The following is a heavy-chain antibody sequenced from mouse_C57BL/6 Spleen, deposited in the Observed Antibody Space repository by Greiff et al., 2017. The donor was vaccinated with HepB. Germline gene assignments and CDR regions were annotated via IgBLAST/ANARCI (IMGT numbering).Heavy chain of an antibody. J-gene: IGHJ1*03. D-gene: IGHD1-1*01. V-gene: IGHV3-6*01. CDR3: ASPGLHYYGSSYGWYFDV. CDR2: ISYDGSN. Sequence: EVKLQESGPGLVKPSQSLSLTCSVTGYSITSGYYWNWIRQFPGNKLEWMGYISYDGSNNYNPSLKNRISITRDTSKNQFFLKLNSVTTEDTATYYCASPGLHYYGSSYGWYFDVWGTGTTVTVSS. CDR1: GYSITSGYY.